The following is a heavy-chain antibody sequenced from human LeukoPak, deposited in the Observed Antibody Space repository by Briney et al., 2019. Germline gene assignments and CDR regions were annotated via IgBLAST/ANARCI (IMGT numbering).Heavy chain of an antibody. CDR3: ARDLGYSGSL. CDR1: GGSLSSYY. D-gene: IGHD5-12*01. V-gene: IGHV4-59*01. CDR2: IYYSGST. Sequence: PSETLSLTCTVSGGSLSSYYWSWVRQPPGKGLECIGYIYYSGSTNYNPSLKSRVTISVDTSKNQFSLRLSSVTAADTAVYYCARDLGYSGSLWGQGTLVTVSS. J-gene: IGHJ4*02.